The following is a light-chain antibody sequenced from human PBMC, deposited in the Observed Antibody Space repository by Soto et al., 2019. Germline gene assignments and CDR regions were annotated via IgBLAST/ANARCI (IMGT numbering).Light chain of an antibody. CDR2: EGS. V-gene: IGLV2-23*01. J-gene: IGLJ2*01. CDR1: SSDVGSNNL. Sequence: QSVLTQPASVSGSPGQSITISCTGTSSDVGSNNLVSWFQQHPGKAPKLMIYEGSKRPSGVSNRFSGSKSANTASLTISGLQAEDEADYYCCSYAGVSSSVIFGGGTKLTVL. CDR3: CSYAGVSSSVI.